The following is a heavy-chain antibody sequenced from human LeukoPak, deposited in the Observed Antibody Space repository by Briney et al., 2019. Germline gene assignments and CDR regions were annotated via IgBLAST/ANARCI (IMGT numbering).Heavy chain of an antibody. CDR1: GVSISSSNSY. CDR2: INHSGST. V-gene: IGHV4-39*01. CDR3: ARHGDYYGSGSRY. J-gene: IGHJ4*02. Sequence: PSETLSLTCSVSGVSISSSNSYWSWIRQPPGKGLEWIGEINHSGSTNYNPSLKSRVTISVDTSKNQFSLKLSSVTAADTAVYYCARHGDYYGSGSRYWGQGTLVTVSS. D-gene: IGHD3-10*01.